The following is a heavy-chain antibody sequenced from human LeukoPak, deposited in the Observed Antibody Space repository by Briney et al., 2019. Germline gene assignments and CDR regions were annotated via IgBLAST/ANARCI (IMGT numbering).Heavy chain of an antibody. Sequence: PGGSLRLSCAASGFTFSSYWMHRVRQAPGKEPVWLSRINSDGSSTSYADSVKGRFTISRDNAKNTLYLQMNSLRAEDTAVYYCASSFCSSTSCYLEESDAFDIWGQGTMVTVSS. D-gene: IGHD2-2*01. J-gene: IGHJ3*02. CDR1: GFTFSSYW. CDR3: ASSFCSSTSCYLEESDAFDI. V-gene: IGHV3-74*01. CDR2: INSDGSST.